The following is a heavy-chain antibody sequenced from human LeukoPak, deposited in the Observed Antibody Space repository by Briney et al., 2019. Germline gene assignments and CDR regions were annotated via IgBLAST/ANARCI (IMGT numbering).Heavy chain of an antibody. CDR3: ATDVRSSPLGF. J-gene: IGHJ4*01. Sequence: GRSLRPSCAASGFTFSSYAMHWVRQAPGKGLEWVAVISYDGSNKYYADSVKGRFTISRDSSNNTLFLQMTNLRAEDSGLYYCATDVRSSPLGFWGHGTLVTVSS. CDR2: ISYDGSNK. D-gene: IGHD6-19*01. V-gene: IGHV3-30*14. CDR1: GFTFSSYA.